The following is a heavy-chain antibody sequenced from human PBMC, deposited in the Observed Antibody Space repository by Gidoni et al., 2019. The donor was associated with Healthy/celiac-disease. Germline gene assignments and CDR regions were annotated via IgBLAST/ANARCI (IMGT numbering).Heavy chain of an antibody. CDR2: IYYRGST. CDR1: GGSLSSSSYY. CDR3: ARLRIVGATLFDY. J-gene: IGHJ4*02. D-gene: IGHD1-26*01. V-gene: IGHV4-39*01. Sequence: QLQLQESRPGLVKPSDTLSLTCTVSGGSLSSSSYYWGWIRQPPGKGLEWIGSIYYRGSTYYNPSLKSRVTISVDTSKNQFSLKLSSVTAADTAVYYCARLRIVGATLFDYWGQGTLVTVSS.